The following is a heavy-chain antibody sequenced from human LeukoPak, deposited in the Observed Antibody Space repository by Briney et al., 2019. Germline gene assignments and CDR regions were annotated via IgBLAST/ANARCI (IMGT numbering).Heavy chain of an antibody. Sequence: PSETLSLTCAVYGGSFSGYYWSWIRQPPGKGLEWIGEINHSGCTNYNPSLKSRVTISVDTSKNQFSLKLSSVTAADTAVYYCARLGGYCSSTSCYSYYYYMDVWGKGTTVTVSS. V-gene: IGHV4-34*01. CDR2: INHSGCT. CDR1: GGSFSGYY. D-gene: IGHD2-2*02. J-gene: IGHJ6*03. CDR3: ARLGGYCSSTSCYSYYYYMDV.